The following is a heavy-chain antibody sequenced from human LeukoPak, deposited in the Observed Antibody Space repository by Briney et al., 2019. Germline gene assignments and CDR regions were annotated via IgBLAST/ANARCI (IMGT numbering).Heavy chain of an antibody. V-gene: IGHV3-48*03. CDR3: ASEYSSGWPADP. CDR1: GFTFSSYE. D-gene: IGHD6-19*01. Sequence: GGSLRLSCAASGFTFSSYEMNWVRQAPGKGLEWVSYISSSGSTIYYADSVKGRFTISRDNAKNSLYLQMNSLRAEDTAVHYCASEYSSGWPADPWGQGTLVTVSS. CDR2: ISSSGSTI. J-gene: IGHJ5*02.